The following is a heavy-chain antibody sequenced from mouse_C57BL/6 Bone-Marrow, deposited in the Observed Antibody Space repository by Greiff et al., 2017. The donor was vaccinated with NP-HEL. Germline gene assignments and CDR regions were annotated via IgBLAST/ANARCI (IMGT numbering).Heavy chain of an antibody. Sequence: QVHVKQSGAELVKPGASVKLSCKASGYTFTEYTIHWVKQRSGQGLEWIGWFYPGSGSIKYNEKFKDKATLTADKSSSTVYMELSRLTSEDSAVYFCARHEDGGSGFAYWGQGTLVTVSA. V-gene: IGHV1-62-2*01. J-gene: IGHJ3*01. CDR2: FYPGSGSI. CDR3: ARHEDGGSGFAY. CDR1: GYTFTEYT.